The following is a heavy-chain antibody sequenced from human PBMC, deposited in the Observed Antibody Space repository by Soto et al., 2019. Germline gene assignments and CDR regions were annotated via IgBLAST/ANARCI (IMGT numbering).Heavy chain of an antibody. J-gene: IGHJ4*02. Sequence: QVPLVQSAAEMKKPGSSVRVSCTVSGGTFGRNTIVWVRQAPEQGLECMGHIVPIFGTFKYAQKFQGRVTFTADESTTTAYMDLSSLTSEDTAVYFCARDLNWALDYWGQGTLVTVSS. V-gene: IGHV1-69*01. CDR3: ARDLNWALDY. CDR1: GGTFGRNT. CDR2: IVPIFGTF. D-gene: IGHD7-27*01.